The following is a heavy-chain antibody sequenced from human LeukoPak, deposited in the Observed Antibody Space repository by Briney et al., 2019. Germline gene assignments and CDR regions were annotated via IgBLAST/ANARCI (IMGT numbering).Heavy chain of an antibody. CDR3: ARGHRNTMVRGVIRYYYMDV. V-gene: IGHV3-7*01. J-gene: IGHJ6*03. Sequence: GGSLRLSCAASEFTFSSYWMSWVRQAPGKGLERVASIKQDGSEKYYVDSVKGRVTISRDNAKNSLYLQMNSLRAEDTAVYYCARGHRNTMVRGVIRYYYMDVWGKGTTVTISS. CDR1: EFTFSSYW. D-gene: IGHD3-10*01. CDR2: IKQDGSEK.